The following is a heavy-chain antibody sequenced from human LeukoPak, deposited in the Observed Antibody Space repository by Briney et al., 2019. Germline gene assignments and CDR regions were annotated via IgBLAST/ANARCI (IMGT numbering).Heavy chain of an antibody. CDR3: ARGEAAAGIPYYYYYMDV. V-gene: IGHV4-31*03. Sequence: SETLSLTCTVSGGSISSGGYYWSWIRQPPGKGLEWIGYIYYSGSTYYNPSLKSRVTISVDTSKNQFSLKLSSVTAADTAVYYCARGEAAAGIPYYYYYMDVWGKGTTVTVSS. D-gene: IGHD6-13*01. J-gene: IGHJ6*03. CDR1: GGSISSGGYY. CDR2: IYYSGST.